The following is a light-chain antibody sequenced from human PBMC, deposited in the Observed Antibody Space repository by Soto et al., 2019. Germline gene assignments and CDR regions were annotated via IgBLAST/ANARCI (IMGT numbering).Light chain of an antibody. Sequence: DIQMTQSPSTLSASVGDRVTITCRASQTINGWLAWYQQKSGKAPNLLIYAASNLESGVPSRFSGSGSGTEFTLTISSLQHDDFAMYYCQHYSGYPWAFGPGTKVEIK. CDR1: QTINGW. V-gene: IGKV1-5*03. J-gene: IGKJ1*01. CDR3: QHYSGYPWA. CDR2: AAS.